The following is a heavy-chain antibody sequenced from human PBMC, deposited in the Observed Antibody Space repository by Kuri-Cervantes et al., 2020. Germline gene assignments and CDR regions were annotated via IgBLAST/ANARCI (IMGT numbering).Heavy chain of an antibody. D-gene: IGHD3-10*01. Sequence: GGSLRLSCAASGFTFSSYAFHWLRQAPDKGLEWLAFISHEYDYKHYTNSVKGRFTISRDSSKNTLFLQMNSLRADDTAVYYCARYMVRGIYYGMDVWCQGTTVTVSS. CDR3: ARYMVRGIYYGMDV. CDR2: ISHEYDYK. CDR1: GFTFSSYA. V-gene: IGHV3-30*07. J-gene: IGHJ6*02.